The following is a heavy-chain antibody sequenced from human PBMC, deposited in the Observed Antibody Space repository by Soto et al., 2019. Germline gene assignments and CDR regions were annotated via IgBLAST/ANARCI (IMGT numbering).Heavy chain of an antibody. Sequence: GGSLRLSCAASRFTFTRYSMNWVRQAPGKGLEWVSSISSTTNYIYYGDSMKGRFTISRDNAKNSPYLEMNSLRAEDTAVYYCARESEDLTSNFDYWGQGTLVTVSS. CDR3: ARESEDLTSNFDY. CDR2: ISSTTNYI. J-gene: IGHJ4*02. CDR1: RFTFTRYS. V-gene: IGHV3-21*06.